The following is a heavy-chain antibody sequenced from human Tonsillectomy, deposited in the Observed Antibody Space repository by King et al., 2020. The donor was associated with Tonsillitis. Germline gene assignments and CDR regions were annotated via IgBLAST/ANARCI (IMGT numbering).Heavy chain of an antibody. CDR1: GFIFSDHY. D-gene: IGHD6-19*01. Sequence: VQLVESGGGLVQPGGSLRLSCAASGFIFSDHYMDWVRQAPGKGLEWAALIRNTANSYTTEYAASVKGRFTISRDDSKNSLYLQMNSLKTEDTAVYYCVRVGSYNGWADFDYWGQGALVTVTS. V-gene: IGHV3-72*01. J-gene: IGHJ4*02. CDR3: VRVGSYNGWADFDY. CDR2: IRNTANSYTT.